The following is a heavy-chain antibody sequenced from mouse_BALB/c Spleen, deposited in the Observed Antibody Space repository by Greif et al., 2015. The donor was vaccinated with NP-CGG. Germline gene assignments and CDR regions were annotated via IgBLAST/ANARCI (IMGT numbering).Heavy chain of an antibody. CDR1: GYTFTSYW. CDR3: ARVGQTARVDY. CDR2: INPSTGYT. Sequence: QVQLQQSGAELAKPGASVKMSCKASGYTFTSYWMHWVKQRPGQGLEWIGYINPSTGYTEYNQKFKDKATLTADKSSSTAYMQLSSLTSEDSAVYYCARVGQTARVDYWGQGTTLTVSS. V-gene: IGHV1-7*01. J-gene: IGHJ2*01. D-gene: IGHD3-2*01.